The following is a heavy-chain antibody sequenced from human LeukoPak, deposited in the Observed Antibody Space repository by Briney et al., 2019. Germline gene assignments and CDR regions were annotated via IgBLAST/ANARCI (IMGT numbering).Heavy chain of an antibody. D-gene: IGHD5-18*01. V-gene: IGHV4-38-2*02. Sequence: SETLSLTCAVSGYSIGSGYYWGWIRQPPGKGLEWIGSIYHSGSTYYNPSLKSRVTISVDTSKNQFSLKLSSVTAADTAVYYCARDLHGGYSYGYEFDYWGQGTLVTVSS. CDR1: GYSIGSGYY. CDR2: IYHSGST. J-gene: IGHJ4*02. CDR3: ARDLHGGYSYGYEFDY.